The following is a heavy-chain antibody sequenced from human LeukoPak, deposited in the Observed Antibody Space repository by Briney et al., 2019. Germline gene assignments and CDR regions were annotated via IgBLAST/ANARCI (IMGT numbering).Heavy chain of an antibody. CDR3: ARQYIYGGRDFDY. CDR1: GGSISGYY. CDR2: ILTSGNT. V-gene: IGHV4-4*07. D-gene: IGHD5-18*01. J-gene: IGHJ4*02. Sequence: SETLSLTCTVSGGSISGYYWSWIRQPAGKGMEWIGRILTSGNTNYNPSLKSRVTMSVDTSKNQFSLKLSSVTAADTAVYYCARQYIYGGRDFDYWGQGTLVTVSS.